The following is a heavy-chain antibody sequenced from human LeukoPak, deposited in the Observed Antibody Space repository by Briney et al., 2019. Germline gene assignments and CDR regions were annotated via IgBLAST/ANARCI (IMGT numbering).Heavy chain of an antibody. CDR2: IYYSGSA. CDR1: GGSISSSKYY. CDR3: ARGGVGSYDRAIFDY. J-gene: IGHJ4*02. V-gene: IGHV4-39*07. D-gene: IGHD1-26*01. Sequence: SETLSLTCTVSGGSISSSKYYWGWIRQPPGEGRGWIGCIYYSGSAYYSPSLKSRVTISADTSKNQFSLRLSSVTAADTAVYYCARGGVGSYDRAIFDYWGQGTLVTVSS.